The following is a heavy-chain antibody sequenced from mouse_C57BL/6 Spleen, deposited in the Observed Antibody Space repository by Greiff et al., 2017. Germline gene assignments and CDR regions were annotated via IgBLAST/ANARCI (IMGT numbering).Heavy chain of an antibody. CDR2: IRNKANGYTT. Sequence: EVQLQESGGGLVQPGGSLSISCAASGFAFTDYYMSWVRQPPGKALEWLGFIRNKANGYTTEYSVSVKGRFTISRDNSQSILYLQMNALRAEDSATYYCASPIYYDYFAMDYWGQGTSVTVSS. CDR1: GFAFTDYY. CDR3: ASPIYYDYFAMDY. D-gene: IGHD2-1*01. J-gene: IGHJ4*01. V-gene: IGHV7-3*01.